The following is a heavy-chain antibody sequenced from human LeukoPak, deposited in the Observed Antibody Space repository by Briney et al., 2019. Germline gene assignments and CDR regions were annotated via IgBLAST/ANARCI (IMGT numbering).Heavy chain of an antibody. V-gene: IGHV4-61*02. J-gene: IGHJ5*02. CDR1: GGSISSGSYY. CDR2: IYTSAST. Sequence: PSETLSLTCTVSGGSISSGSYYWSWIRQPAGKGLEWIVRIYTSASTNYNPSTKSRAPLSVDTSKTQFSLKLRSVPAADTAVYYCARDEDNGSYYSSSWFDPWGQGTLVTVSS. D-gene: IGHD1-26*01. CDR3: ARDEDNGSYYSSSWFDP.